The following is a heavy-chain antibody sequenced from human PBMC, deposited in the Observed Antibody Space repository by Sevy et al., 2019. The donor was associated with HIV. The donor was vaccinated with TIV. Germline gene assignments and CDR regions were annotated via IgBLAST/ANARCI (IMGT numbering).Heavy chain of an antibody. CDR2: LYYEGTT. CDR1: GGSISSISNY. J-gene: IGHJ6*03. V-gene: IGHV4-39*01. CDR3: ARLSPFYHYMDV. Sequence: SETLSLTCGVSGGSISSISNYWVWIRQPPGRELEWIGSLYYEGTTYYNPSLQSRVRISGNTSKNLFSLDLTYVTAADTAVYYCARLSPFYHYMDVWGKGTTVTVSS.